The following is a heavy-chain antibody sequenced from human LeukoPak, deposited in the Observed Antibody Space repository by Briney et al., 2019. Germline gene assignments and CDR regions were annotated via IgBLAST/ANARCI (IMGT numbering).Heavy chain of an antibody. Sequence: GRSLRLSCAASGFTFSSYAMHWVRQAPGKGLEWVAVISYDGSNKYYADSVKGRFTISRDNSKNTLYLQMNSLRAEDTAVYYCAREGYLAGSPSFDYWGQGPRSPSPQ. CDR2: ISYDGSNK. CDR1: GFTFSSYA. CDR3: AREGYLAGSPSFDY. V-gene: IGHV3-30*04. J-gene: IGHJ4*02. D-gene: IGHD3-10*01.